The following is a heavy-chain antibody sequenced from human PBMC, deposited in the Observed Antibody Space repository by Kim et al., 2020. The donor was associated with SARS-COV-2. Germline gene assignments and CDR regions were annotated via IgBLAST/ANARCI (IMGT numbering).Heavy chain of an antibody. V-gene: IGHV7-4-1*02. D-gene: IGHD2-21*02. CDR1: GYSLTDYP. Sequence: ASVKVSCKASGYSLTDYPINWVRQAPGQGLKCMGYINTNTGRPTYAPDLAGRVVFSLDTSVTTAYLQINGLKAEDTAIYYCTRGLGGYSLNGYWGQGTLVTVSS. CDR3: TRGLGGYSLNGY. CDR2: INTNTGRP. J-gene: IGHJ4*02.